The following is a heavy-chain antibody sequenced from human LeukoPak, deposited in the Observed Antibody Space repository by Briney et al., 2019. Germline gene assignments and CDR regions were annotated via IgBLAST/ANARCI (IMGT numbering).Heavy chain of an antibody. CDR3: ARGRGSGWRYFDY. Sequence: ASVKVSCKASGYTFTGYYMHWVRQAPGQGLEWMGWINPNSGGINYAQKFQGRVTMTRDTFISTAYMELSRLRSDDTAVYYCARGRGSGWRYFDYWGQGTLVTVSS. D-gene: IGHD6-19*01. V-gene: IGHV1-2*02. CDR2: INPNSGGI. J-gene: IGHJ4*02. CDR1: GYTFTGYY.